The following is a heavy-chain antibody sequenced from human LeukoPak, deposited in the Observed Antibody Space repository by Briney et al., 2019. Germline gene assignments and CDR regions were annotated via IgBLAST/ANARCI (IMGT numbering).Heavy chain of an antibody. J-gene: IGHJ3*02. V-gene: IGHV3-53*01. CDR2: IYSGGST. Sequence: GGSLRLSCAASGFTFSSYAMHWVRQAPGKGLEWVSVIYSGGSTYYADSVKGRFTISRDNSKNTLYLQMNSLRAEDTAVYYCARDGITGTTRRAFDIWGQGTMVTVSS. D-gene: IGHD1-20*01. CDR1: GFTFSSYA. CDR3: ARDGITGTTRRAFDI.